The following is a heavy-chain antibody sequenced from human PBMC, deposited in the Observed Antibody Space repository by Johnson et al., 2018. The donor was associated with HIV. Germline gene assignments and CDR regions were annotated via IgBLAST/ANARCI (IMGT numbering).Heavy chain of an antibody. CDR3: ARVLLGERTVYSSSWWGAFDI. Sequence: VQLVESGGGVVRPGGSLRLSCAASGFTFDDYGMSWVRQAPGKGLEWVSGINWNGGSTGYADSVKGRFTISRDNAKNSLYLQMNSLRAEDTALYYCARVLLGERTVYSSSWWGAFDIWGQGTMVTVSS. J-gene: IGHJ3*02. CDR1: GFTFDDYG. CDR2: INWNGGST. D-gene: IGHD6-13*01. V-gene: IGHV3-20*04.